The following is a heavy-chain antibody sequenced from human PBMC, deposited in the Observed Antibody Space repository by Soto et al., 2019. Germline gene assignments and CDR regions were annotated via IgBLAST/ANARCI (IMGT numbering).Heavy chain of an antibody. CDR2: INHSGRV. D-gene: IGHD3-22*01. V-gene: IGHV4-34*01. Sequence: PSETLSLTCAVYGGSFSGYSWTWIRQSPGKGLEWIGDINHSGRVNYSPSLKSRVTISLDTSKNQFSLTLSAVTAADTAMYYCSTRAYDTNGYYRFDPWGQGTLATGSS. J-gene: IGHJ5*01. CDR1: GGSFSGYS. CDR3: STRAYDTNGYYRFDP.